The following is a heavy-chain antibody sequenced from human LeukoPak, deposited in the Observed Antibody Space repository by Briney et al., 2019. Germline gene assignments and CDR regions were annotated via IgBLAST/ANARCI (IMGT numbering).Heavy chain of an antibody. D-gene: IGHD2-2*01. Sequence: ASVKVSCKVSGYTLSDLSMQWVRRAPGKGLEWMGGFDPEDGETIYAQKFQGRVTMTEDTSTDTAYVELSSLRSEDTAVYYCASAYCSSTSCSAYWFDPWGQGTLVTVSS. CDR2: FDPEDGET. CDR3: ASAYCSSTSCSAYWFDP. V-gene: IGHV1-24*01. J-gene: IGHJ5*02. CDR1: GYTLSDLS.